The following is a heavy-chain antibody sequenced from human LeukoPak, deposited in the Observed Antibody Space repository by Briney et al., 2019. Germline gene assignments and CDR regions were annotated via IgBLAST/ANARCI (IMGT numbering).Heavy chain of an antibody. J-gene: IGHJ4*02. CDR1: GYTFTSNY. CDR3: ARDQEGFDY. Sequence: ASVKVSCKASGYTFTSNYVHWVRQAPGQGLEWVGMIYPRDGSTSYAQKFQGRVIVSRDTSTSTVHMELSGLRSEDTAVYCCARDQEGFDYWGQGTLVTVSS. CDR2: IYPRDGST. V-gene: IGHV1-46*01.